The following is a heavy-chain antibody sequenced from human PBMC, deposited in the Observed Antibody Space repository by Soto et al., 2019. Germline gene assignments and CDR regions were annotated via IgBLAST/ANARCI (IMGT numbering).Heavy chain of an antibody. V-gene: IGHV3-11*06. CDR1: GFTFSDYY. D-gene: IGHD6-6*01. J-gene: IGHJ5*02. CDR3: ARDLSIAARPNWFAP. Sequence: QVQLVESGGGLVKPGGSLRLSCAASGFTFSDYYMSWIRQAPGKGLEWVSYISSSSSYTNYADSVKGRFTISRDNAKNSLYLQMNSLRAEDTAVYYCARDLSIAARPNWFAPWGQGTLVTVSS. CDR2: ISSSSSYT.